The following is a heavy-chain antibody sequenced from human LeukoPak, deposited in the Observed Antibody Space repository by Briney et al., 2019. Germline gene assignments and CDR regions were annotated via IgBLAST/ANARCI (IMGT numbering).Heavy chain of an antibody. CDR1: GLTFSSYS. CDR3: ASEVSRSSY. CDR2: ISSSSSYI. V-gene: IGHV3-21*01. J-gene: IGHJ4*02. Sequence: GGSLRLSCAASGLTFSSYSMNWVRQAPGKGLEGVSSISSSSSYIYYADSVKGRFTISRDNAKNSLYLQMTSLRAEDTAVYYCASEVSRSSYWGQGTLVTVSS. D-gene: IGHD6-6*01.